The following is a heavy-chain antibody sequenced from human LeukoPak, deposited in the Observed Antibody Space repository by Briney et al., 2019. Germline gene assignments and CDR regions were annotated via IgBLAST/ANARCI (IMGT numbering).Heavy chain of an antibody. Sequence: ASVKVSCKASGYTFTGYYMHCVRQAPGQGLEWMGWINPNSGGTNYAQKFQGRVTMTRDTSISTAYMELSRLRSDDTAVYYCATSHSSSWPLDGMDVWGQGTTVTVSS. J-gene: IGHJ6*02. CDR1: GYTFTGYY. D-gene: IGHD6-13*01. CDR3: ATSHSSSWPLDGMDV. CDR2: INPNSGGT. V-gene: IGHV1-2*02.